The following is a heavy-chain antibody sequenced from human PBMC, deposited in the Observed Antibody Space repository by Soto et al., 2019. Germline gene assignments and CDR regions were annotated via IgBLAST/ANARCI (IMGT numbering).Heavy chain of an antibody. D-gene: IGHD2-2*01. CDR3: ARQNCSSTSCYYRYYYYMDV. Sequence: ASVKVSCKASGGTFSSYTISWVRQAPGQGLEWMGRIIPILGIANYAQKFQGRVTITADKSTSTAYMELSSLRSEDTAVYYCARQNCSSTSCYYRYYYYMDVWGKGTTVTVSS. CDR1: GGTFSSYT. J-gene: IGHJ6*03. CDR2: IIPILGIA. V-gene: IGHV1-69*02.